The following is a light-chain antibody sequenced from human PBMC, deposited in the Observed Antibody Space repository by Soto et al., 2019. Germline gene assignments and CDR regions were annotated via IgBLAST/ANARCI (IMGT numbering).Light chain of an antibody. CDR1: QSVSSNY. CDR2: GAS. Sequence: EIVLTQSPGTLSLSPGERATLSCRAGQSVSSNYLAWYQQKPGQAPRLLIYGASSRATAIPDRFSGSGSGTDFALTISRLEPEDFAVYYCQQFGTSPPSTFGQGTRLEIK. CDR3: QQFGTSPPST. J-gene: IGKJ5*01. V-gene: IGKV3-20*01.